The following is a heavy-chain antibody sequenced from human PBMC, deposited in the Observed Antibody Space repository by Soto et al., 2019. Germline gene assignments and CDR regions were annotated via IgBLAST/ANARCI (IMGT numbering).Heavy chain of an antibody. J-gene: IGHJ3*02. Sequence: LGLSCAASGFTISSYAMSWVRQAPGKGLEWVSAISGSGGSTYYADSVKGRFTISRDNSKNTLYLQMNSLRAEDTAVYYCAKKTMVRRYAFDIWGQGTMVTVSS. CDR3: AKKTMVRRYAFDI. CDR1: GFTISSYA. D-gene: IGHD3-10*01. V-gene: IGHV3-23*01. CDR2: ISGSGGST.